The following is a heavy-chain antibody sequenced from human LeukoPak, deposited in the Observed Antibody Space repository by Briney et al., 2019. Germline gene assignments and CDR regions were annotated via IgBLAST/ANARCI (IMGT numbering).Heavy chain of an antibody. CDR1: GFTFSSYP. CDR2: ISGSGGST. CDR3: AGGYYYYMDV. Sequence: GGSLRLSCAASGFTFSSYPMSWVRQAPGKGLEWVSTISGSGGSTYHANSVKGRFTISRDNSKNTLYLQMGSLRAEDMAVYYCAGGYYYYMDVWGKGTTVTVSS. J-gene: IGHJ6*03. D-gene: IGHD2-15*01. V-gene: IGHV3-23*01.